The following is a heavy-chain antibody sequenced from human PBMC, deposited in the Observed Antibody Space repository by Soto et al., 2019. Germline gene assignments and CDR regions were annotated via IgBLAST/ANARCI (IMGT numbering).Heavy chain of an antibody. CDR3: ARAHYYGSENDAFDI. Sequence: QVQLVESGGGVVQPGRSLRLSCAASGFTFSSYGMHWVRQAPGKGLEWVAVIWYDGSNKYYADSVKGRFTISRDNSKNTLYLQMNSLRAEDTAVYYYARAHYYGSENDAFDIWGQGTMVTVSS. V-gene: IGHV3-33*01. CDR1: GFTFSSYG. J-gene: IGHJ3*02. D-gene: IGHD3-10*01. CDR2: IWYDGSNK.